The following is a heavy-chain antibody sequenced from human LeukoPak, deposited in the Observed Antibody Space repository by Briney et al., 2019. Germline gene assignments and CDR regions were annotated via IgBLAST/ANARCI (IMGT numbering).Heavy chain of an antibody. Sequence: SETLSLTCTVSGGSISSYYWSWIRQPPGKGLEWIGYIYYSGSTNYNPSLKSRVTISVDTSKNQFSLKLSSVTAADTAVYYCARDAGPGWFDPWGQGTLVTVSS. J-gene: IGHJ5*02. CDR2: IYYSGST. CDR3: ARDAGPGWFDP. CDR1: GGSISSYY. D-gene: IGHD3-10*01. V-gene: IGHV4-59*01.